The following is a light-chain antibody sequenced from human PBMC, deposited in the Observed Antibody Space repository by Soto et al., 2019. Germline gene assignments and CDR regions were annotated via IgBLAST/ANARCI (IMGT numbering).Light chain of an antibody. Sequence: IQMTQSPSSVSASVGDRVTITCRASQGISNWLAWYQQKPGKAPKLLIYAASFLESGVPSRFSGSGSATDFTLTISSLQPEDFATYYCQQANGFPFTFGPGTKVDIK. CDR2: AAS. V-gene: IGKV1-12*01. CDR3: QQANGFPFT. J-gene: IGKJ3*01. CDR1: QGISNW.